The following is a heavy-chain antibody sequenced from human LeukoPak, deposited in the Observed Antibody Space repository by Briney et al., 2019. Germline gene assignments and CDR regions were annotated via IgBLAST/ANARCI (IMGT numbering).Heavy chain of an antibody. CDR1: GFAFSRYG. CDR3: ARGMKQQLFYYYYGMDV. D-gene: IGHD6-13*01. CDR2: ISYDATNE. J-gene: IGHJ6*02. V-gene: IGHV3-30*03. Sequence: PGGSLRLSCAASGFAFSRYGLHWVRQAPGKGLEWVAVISYDATNEYYGDSVKGRFTISRDNSKNTLYLQMNSLRAEDTAVYYCARGMKQQLFYYYYGMDVWGQGTTVTVSS.